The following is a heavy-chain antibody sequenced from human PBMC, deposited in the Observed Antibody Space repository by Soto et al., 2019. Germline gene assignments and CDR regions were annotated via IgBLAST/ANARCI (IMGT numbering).Heavy chain of an antibody. CDR1: GGTFSSYA. Sequence: QVQLVQSGAEVKKPGSSVKVSCKASGGTFSSYAISWVRQAPGQGLEWMGGIIPIFGTANYAQKFQGRVTIPADESTSTAHMELSSLSSEDTAVYYCARDGSQDIAEAGTHWFDPWGQGTLVTVSS. V-gene: IGHV1-69*01. J-gene: IGHJ5*02. CDR3: ARDGSQDIAEAGTHWFDP. D-gene: IGHD6-13*01. CDR2: IIPIFGTA.